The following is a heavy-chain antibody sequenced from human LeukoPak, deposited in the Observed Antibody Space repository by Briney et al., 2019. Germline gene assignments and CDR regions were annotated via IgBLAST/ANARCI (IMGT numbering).Heavy chain of an antibody. CDR1: GGSFSGYY. J-gene: IGHJ5*02. V-gene: IGHV4-34*01. CDR2: INHSGST. CDR3: ARPRGAVGQAWFDP. Sequence: SETLSLTCAVYGGSFSGYYWSWIRQPPGKGLEWIGEINHSGSTNYNPSLKSRVTILVDTSKNQFSLKLSSVTAADTAVYYCARPRGAVGQAWFDPWGQGTLVTVSS. D-gene: IGHD3-16*01.